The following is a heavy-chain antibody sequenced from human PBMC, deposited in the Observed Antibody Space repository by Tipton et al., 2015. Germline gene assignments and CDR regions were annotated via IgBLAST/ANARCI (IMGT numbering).Heavy chain of an antibody. Sequence: GSLRPSCAASGFTFSSYWMHWVRQAPGKGLVWVSRINSDRSTTSYADSVKGRFTISRDNSKNTLYLQMNSLGAEDTAIYFCAKGDNVFRYGRRMDVWGQGTTVTVSS. D-gene: IGHD3-16*01. CDR3: AKGDNVFRYGRRMDV. J-gene: IGHJ6*02. V-gene: IGHV3-74*01. CDR1: GFTFSSYW. CDR2: INSDRSTT.